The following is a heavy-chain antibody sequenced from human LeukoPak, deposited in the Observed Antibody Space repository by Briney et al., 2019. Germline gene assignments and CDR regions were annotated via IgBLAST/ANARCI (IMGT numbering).Heavy chain of an antibody. J-gene: IGHJ4*02. CDR3: ARHRLFDTTGYYYDFDY. Sequence: PSETLSLTCAVSGYPISNGYYWGWIRQPPGKGLEWIGSIYYSGNTYDNPSLKSRVTISLDTSKNQFSLRLSSVTASDTAVYCCARHRLFDTTGYYYDFDYWGQGTLVTVSS. CDR2: IYYSGNT. CDR1: GYPISNGYY. V-gene: IGHV4-38-2*01. D-gene: IGHD3-22*01.